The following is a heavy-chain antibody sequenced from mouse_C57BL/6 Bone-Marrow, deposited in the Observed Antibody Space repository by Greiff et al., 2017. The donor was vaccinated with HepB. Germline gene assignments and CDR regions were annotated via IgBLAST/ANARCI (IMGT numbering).Heavy chain of an antibody. CDR1: GYTFTSYT. CDR2: INPSSGYT. CDR3: ARYGHLVSMDY. D-gene: IGHD3-3*01. V-gene: IGHV1-4*01. J-gene: IGHJ4*01. Sequence: VQLQQSGAELARPGASVKMSCKASGYTFTSYTMHWVKQRPGQGLEWIGYINPSSGYTKYNQKFKDKATLTADKASSTAYMQLSSLTSEDSAVYDCARYGHLVSMDYWGQGTTVTVSS.